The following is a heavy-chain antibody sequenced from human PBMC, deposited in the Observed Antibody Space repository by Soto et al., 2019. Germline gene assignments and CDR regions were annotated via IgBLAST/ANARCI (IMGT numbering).Heavy chain of an antibody. CDR2: IIPISDTT. CDR1: GGTFSSYA. V-gene: IGHV1-69*01. CDR3: ARSQGSSTSLEIYYYYYYGMDV. Sequence: QVQLVQSGAEVKKPGPSVKVSCKAYGGTFSSYAISWVRQAPGQGLERMGGIIPISDTTNYAQKFQGRVTITADESTSTAYMELSRLRSEDTAVYYCARSQGSSTSLEIYYYYYYGMDVWGQGTTVTVSS. D-gene: IGHD2-2*01. J-gene: IGHJ6*02.